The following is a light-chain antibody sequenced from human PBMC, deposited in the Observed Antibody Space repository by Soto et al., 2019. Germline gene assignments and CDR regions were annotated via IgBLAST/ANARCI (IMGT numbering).Light chain of an antibody. Sequence: QSVLTQPPSVSGSPGQSVTISCTGTSSDVGSYNCVSWYQQSPGTAPKLMIYEVSNRPSGVSDRFSGSKSGNTASLTISGLQAEDEADYYCSLYTSTSTFVFGTGTQLTVL. CDR2: EVS. J-gene: IGLJ1*01. CDR3: SLYTSTSTFV. CDR1: SSDVGSYNC. V-gene: IGLV2-18*01.